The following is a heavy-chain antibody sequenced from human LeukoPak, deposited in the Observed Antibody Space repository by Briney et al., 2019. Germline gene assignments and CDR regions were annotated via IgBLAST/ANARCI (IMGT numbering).Heavy chain of an antibody. CDR1: GLSVSDGRYE. J-gene: IGHJ3*02. CDR3: ATPYCSGISCLDVFNM. D-gene: IGHD2-2*01. V-gene: IGHV4-31*03. Sequence: PSQTLSLTCNVSGLSVSDGRYEWTWIRQHPGKGLEWIGYKYYSGSAKYNPSLKSRLTISIDTSKNQFSLQLSSVTAADTATYLCATPYCSGISCLDVFNMWGRGTRVTVSS. CDR2: KYYSGSA.